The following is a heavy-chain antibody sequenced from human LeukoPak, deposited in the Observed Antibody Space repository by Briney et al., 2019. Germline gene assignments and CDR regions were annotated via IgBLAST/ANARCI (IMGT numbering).Heavy chain of an antibody. Sequence: HPGGSLRLSCAASGFTFSSYAMSWVRQAPGKGLEWVSAISGSGGSTYYADSVKGRFTISRDNSKNTLYLQMNSLGAEDTAVYYCAKGLKADSSGLIDYWGQGTLVTVSS. J-gene: IGHJ4*02. CDR3: AKGLKADSSGLIDY. CDR2: ISGSGGST. D-gene: IGHD3-22*01. V-gene: IGHV3-23*01. CDR1: GFTFSSYA.